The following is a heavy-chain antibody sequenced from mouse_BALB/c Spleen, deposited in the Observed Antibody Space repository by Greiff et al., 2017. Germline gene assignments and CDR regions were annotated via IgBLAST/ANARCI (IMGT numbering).Heavy chain of an antibody. D-gene: IGHD4-1*01. CDR3: ARNWANWDYFDY. V-gene: IGHV2-6-5*01. J-gene: IGHJ2*01. Sequence: QVQLKESGPGLVAPSQSLSITCTVSGFSLTDYGVSWIRQPPGKGLEWLGVIWGGGSTDYNAAFISRLSISKDNSKSQVFFKMNSLQANDTAIYYCARNWANWDYFDYWGQGTTLTVSS. CDR1: GFSLTDYG. CDR2: IWGGGST.